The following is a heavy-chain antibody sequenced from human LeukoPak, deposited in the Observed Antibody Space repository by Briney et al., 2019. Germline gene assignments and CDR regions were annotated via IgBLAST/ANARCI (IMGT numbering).Heavy chain of an antibody. J-gene: IGHJ4*02. CDR2: ISYSGTT. CDR1: GGSISSGRYY. Sequence: SQTLSLTCTVSGGSISSGRYYWNWIRQPPGKGLEWIGRISYSGTTNYNPSLKSRVTMSVDTSKNQFPLKLSSVTAADTAVYYCARQASYDILTGPIRPGHWGQGTLVTVSS. CDR3: ARQASYDILTGPIRPGH. V-gene: IGHV4-61*02. D-gene: IGHD3-9*01.